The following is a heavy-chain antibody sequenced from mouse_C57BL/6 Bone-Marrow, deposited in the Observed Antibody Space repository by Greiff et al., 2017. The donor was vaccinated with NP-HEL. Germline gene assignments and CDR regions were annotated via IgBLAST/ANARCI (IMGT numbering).Heavy chain of an antibody. Sequence: QVQLQQSGAELARPGASVKLSCKASGYTFTSYGISWVKQGTGQGLEWIGEIYPRSGNTYYNEKFKGKATLTADKSSSTAYMELRSLTSEDSAVYFCAREIFITTVVAAYYFDYWGQGTTLTVSS. V-gene: IGHV1-81*01. J-gene: IGHJ2*01. CDR3: AREIFITTVVAAYYFDY. D-gene: IGHD1-1*01. CDR1: GYTFTSYG. CDR2: IYPRSGNT.